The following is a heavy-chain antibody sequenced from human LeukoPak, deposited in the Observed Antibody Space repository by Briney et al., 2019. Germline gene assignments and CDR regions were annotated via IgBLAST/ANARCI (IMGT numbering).Heavy chain of an antibody. J-gene: IGHJ4*02. D-gene: IGHD3-22*01. CDR3: AKPLYYYDSSGSPDY. V-gene: IGHV3-21*04. Sequence: PGGSLRLSCAASGFTFSSYSMNWVRHAPGKGLEWVSSISSSSSYIYYADSVKGRFTISRDNAKNSLYLQMNSLRAEDTAVYYCAKPLYYYDSSGSPDYWGQGTLVTVSS. CDR1: GFTFSSYS. CDR2: ISSSSSYI.